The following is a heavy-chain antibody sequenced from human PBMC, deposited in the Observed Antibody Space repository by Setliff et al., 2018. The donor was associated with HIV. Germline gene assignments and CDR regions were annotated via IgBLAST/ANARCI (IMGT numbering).Heavy chain of an antibody. Sequence: SLRLSCAASGFTFSGSAMHWVRQASGKGLEWVGRIRSKANSYATAYAASVKGRFTISRDDSKNTAYLQMNSLKTEDTAVYYCTTRVEAFDIWGQGTMVTVSS. CDR3: TTRVEAFDI. J-gene: IGHJ3*02. CDR1: GFTFSGSA. CDR2: IRSKANSYAT. V-gene: IGHV3-73*01.